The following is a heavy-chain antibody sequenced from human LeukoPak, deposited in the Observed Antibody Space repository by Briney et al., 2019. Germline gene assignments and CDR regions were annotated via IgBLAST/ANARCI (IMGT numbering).Heavy chain of an antibody. J-gene: IGHJ6*02. Sequence: ASVKVSCKASGYTFTSYAMHWVRQAPGQRLEWMGWINPNSGNTSYAQKFQGRVTMTRDTSTSTVYMELSSLRSEDTAVYYCAREAGYCSSTSCYWPNYYYGMDVWGQGTTVTVSS. CDR2: INPNSGNT. CDR3: AREAGYCSSTSCYWPNYYYGMDV. V-gene: IGHV1-3*01. D-gene: IGHD2-2*01. CDR1: GYTFTSYA.